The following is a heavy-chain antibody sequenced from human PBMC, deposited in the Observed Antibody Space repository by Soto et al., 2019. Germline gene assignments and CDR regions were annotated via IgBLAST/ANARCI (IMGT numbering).Heavy chain of an antibody. D-gene: IGHD2-21*01. J-gene: IGHJ4*02. Sequence: GGSLRLSCAASGFTFSSYWMSXXXXXXXXGLEWFSYISSSSSTIYYADSVKGRFTISRDNAKNSLYLQMNSLRAEDTALYYCARGKLPSYPVDDYFDYWGQGTLVTVSS. CDR1: GFTFSSYW. CDR3: ARGKLPSYPVDDYFDY. CDR2: ISSSSSTI. V-gene: IGHV3-48*01.